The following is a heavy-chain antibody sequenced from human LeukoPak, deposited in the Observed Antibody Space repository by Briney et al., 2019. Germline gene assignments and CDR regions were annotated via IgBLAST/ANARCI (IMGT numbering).Heavy chain of an antibody. CDR3: AKSSGYYPWGYFDY. CDR1: GFTVSSDA. Sequence: PGGSLRLSCAASGFTVSSDAMSWVRQAPGKRLEWVSAISGSGGSTYYADSVKGRFTISRDNSKNTLYLQMNSLRAEDTAVYYCAKSSGYYPWGYFDYWGQGTLVTVSS. CDR2: ISGSGGST. J-gene: IGHJ4*02. D-gene: IGHD3-22*01. V-gene: IGHV3-23*01.